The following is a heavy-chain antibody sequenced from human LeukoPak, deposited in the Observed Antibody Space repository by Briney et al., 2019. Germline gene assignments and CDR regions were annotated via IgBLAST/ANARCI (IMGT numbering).Heavy chain of an antibody. CDR2: ISAYNGNT. Sequence: GASVKVPCKASGYTFTSYGISWVRQAPGQGLEWMGWISAYNGNTNYAQKLQGRVTMTTDTSTSTAYMELRSLRSDDTAVYYCARDLRLRLGELSFYLGYWGQGTLVTVSS. J-gene: IGHJ4*02. CDR1: GYTFTSYG. D-gene: IGHD3-16*02. CDR3: ARDLRLRLGELSFYLGY. V-gene: IGHV1-18*01.